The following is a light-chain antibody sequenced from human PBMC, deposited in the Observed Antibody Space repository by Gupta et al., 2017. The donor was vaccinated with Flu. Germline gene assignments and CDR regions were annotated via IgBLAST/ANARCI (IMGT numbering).Light chain of an antibody. CDR3: QQSYTPPRT. Sequence: DIQITPSPSSLSGSVGYRVTISCRTSQPIGTYLNWYLQRPGEAPKLLIYAASTLQGGVPSRFSGSGSGTVFTLIITNLQPEDSATYYCQQSYTPPRTFGPGTRVEI. CDR1: QPIGTY. CDR2: AAS. V-gene: IGKV1-39*01. J-gene: IGKJ1*01.